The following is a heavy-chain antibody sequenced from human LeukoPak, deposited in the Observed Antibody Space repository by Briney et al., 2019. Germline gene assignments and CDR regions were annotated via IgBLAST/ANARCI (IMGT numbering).Heavy chain of an antibody. V-gene: IGHV3-21*01. CDR2: ISSSSSYI. CDR1: GYKFNSYA. Sequence: GGSLRLSCAASGYKFNSYAMVWVRQAPGKGLEWVSSISSSSSYIYYADSVKGRFTISRDNAKNSLYLQMNSLRAEDTAMYYCARDWGRVSDGYYTFYYYYGMDVWGQGTTVTVSS. J-gene: IGHJ6*02. D-gene: IGHD3-22*01. CDR3: ARDWGRVSDGYYTFYYYYGMDV.